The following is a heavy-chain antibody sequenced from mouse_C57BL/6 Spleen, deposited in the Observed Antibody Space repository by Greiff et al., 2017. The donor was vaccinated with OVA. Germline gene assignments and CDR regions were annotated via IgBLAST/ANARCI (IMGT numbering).Heavy chain of an antibody. Sequence: EVKLMESGGGLVKPGGSLKLSCAASGFTFSDYGMHWVRQAPEKGLEWVAYISSGSSTIYYADTVKGRFTISRDNAKNTLFLQMTSLRSEDTAMYYCARGYYGPFYYFDYWGQGTTLTVSS. CDR2: ISSGSSTI. CDR1: GFTFSDYG. J-gene: IGHJ2*01. D-gene: IGHD1-1*01. V-gene: IGHV5-17*01. CDR3: ARGYYGPFYYFDY.